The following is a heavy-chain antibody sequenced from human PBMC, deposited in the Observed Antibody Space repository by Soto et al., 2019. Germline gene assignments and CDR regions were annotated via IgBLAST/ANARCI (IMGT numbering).Heavy chain of an antibody. Sequence: LSLTCIVSGVSVRSYTWSWVRQPANKGLEWIGRVFSSVSATYNPSLKSRVSISMDTPENRISLKLDSVTAADAGVYFCARDGMTTGDTWGPGTLVTVSS. V-gene: IGHV4-4*07. D-gene: IGHD2-21*02. CDR3: ARDGMTTGDT. J-gene: IGHJ4*02. CDR2: VFSSVSA. CDR1: GVSVRSYT.